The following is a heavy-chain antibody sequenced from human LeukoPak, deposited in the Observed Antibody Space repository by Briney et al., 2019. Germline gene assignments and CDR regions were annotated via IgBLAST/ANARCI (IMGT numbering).Heavy chain of an antibody. V-gene: IGHV3-11*01. D-gene: IGHD6-13*01. CDR1: GFTFSDYY. J-gene: IGHJ4*02. CDR2: ISSSGSTI. Sequence: PGGSLRLSCAASGFTFSDYYMSWIRQAPGKGLEWVSYISSSGSTIYYADSVKGRFTISRDNAKNSLYLQMDSLRAEDTAVYYCAREGGDKQLVPWNPVDYWGQGTLVTVSS. CDR3: AREGGDKQLVPWNPVDY.